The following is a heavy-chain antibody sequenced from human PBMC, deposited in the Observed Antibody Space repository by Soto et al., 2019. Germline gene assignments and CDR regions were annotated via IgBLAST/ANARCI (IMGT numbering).Heavy chain of an antibody. Sequence: ASVKVSCKASGYTFTSNYMHWVRQAPGQGLEWMGWISVYNGNTNYAQKLQDRVTMTTDTSTSTAYMELRSLRSDDTAVYYCGRDRGYGDPVDYWGQGTLVTVSS. J-gene: IGHJ4*02. CDR1: GYTFTSNY. V-gene: IGHV1-18*04. D-gene: IGHD4-17*01. CDR2: ISVYNGNT. CDR3: GRDRGYGDPVDY.